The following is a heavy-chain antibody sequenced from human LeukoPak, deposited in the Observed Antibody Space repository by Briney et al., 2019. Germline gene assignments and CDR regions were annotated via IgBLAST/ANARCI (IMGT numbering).Heavy chain of an antibody. V-gene: IGHV1-46*01. CDR2: INPSGGRT. J-gene: IGHJ4*02. D-gene: IGHD3-3*01. Sequence: ASVKVSCTASGYTFTSGYIHWVRQAPGQGLEWLGRINPSGGRTTYEQNCQGTVTTSSDTPTSTVYRQPSSLRSDDTAVYYCARGSRFLDYWGQGTLVTVPS. CDR3: ARGSRFLDY. CDR1: GYTFTSGY.